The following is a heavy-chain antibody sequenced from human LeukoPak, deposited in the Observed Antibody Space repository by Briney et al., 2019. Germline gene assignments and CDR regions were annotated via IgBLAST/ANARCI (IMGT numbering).Heavy chain of an antibody. CDR3: VKGYGMDV. V-gene: IGHV3-23*01. J-gene: IGHJ6*02. Sequence: GGSLRLSCAASGFTFSKYSLSWVRQAPGKGLEWVPGFSYSGGSTYYADSVRGRFTISRDNSKNTLYLQMNSLRVEDTALYYCVKGYGMDVWGQGTTVTVSS. CDR2: FSYSGGST. CDR1: GFTFSKYS.